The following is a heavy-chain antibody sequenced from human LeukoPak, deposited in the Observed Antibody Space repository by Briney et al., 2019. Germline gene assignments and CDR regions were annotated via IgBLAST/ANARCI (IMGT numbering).Heavy chain of an antibody. CDR1: GYTFTSYY. J-gene: IGHJ4*02. CDR3: ARARDGYNRFDY. V-gene: IGHV1-46*01. CDR2: INPSGGST. D-gene: IGHD5-24*01. Sequence: SVKVSCKASGYTFTSYYMHWVRQAPGQGLEWMGIINPSGGSTSYAQKLQGRVTMTTDTSTSTAYMELRSLRSDDTAVYYCARARDGYNRFDYWGQGTLVTVSS.